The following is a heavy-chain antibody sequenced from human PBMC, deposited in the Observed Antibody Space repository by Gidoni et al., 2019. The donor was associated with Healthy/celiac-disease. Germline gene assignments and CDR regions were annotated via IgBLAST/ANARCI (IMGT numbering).Heavy chain of an antibody. J-gene: IGHJ4*02. D-gene: IGHD1-20*01. Sequence: QVQLVESGGGVVQPGRSLRLSCAASGFTVSSYGMHWVRLAPGKGLEWVAVIWYDGSNKYYADSVKGRFTISRDNSKNTLYLQMNSLRAEDTAVYYCARDHSYYNWGYFDYWGQGTLVTVSS. CDR2: IWYDGSNK. V-gene: IGHV3-33*01. CDR3: ARDHSYYNWGYFDY. CDR1: GFTVSSYG.